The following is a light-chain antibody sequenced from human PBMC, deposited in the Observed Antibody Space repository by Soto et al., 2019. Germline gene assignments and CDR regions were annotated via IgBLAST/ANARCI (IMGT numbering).Light chain of an antibody. CDR3: SSYTSSSTYV. CDR1: SSDVGGYNY. J-gene: IGLJ1*01. V-gene: IGLV2-14*01. CDR2: DVS. Sequence: QSVLTQPASVSGSPGQSTTISCTGTSSDVGGYNYVSWYQQHPGKAPKLMIYDVSNRPSGVSNRSSGSKSGNTASLTISGLQAEDEADYYCSSYTSSSTYVFGTGTKVTVL.